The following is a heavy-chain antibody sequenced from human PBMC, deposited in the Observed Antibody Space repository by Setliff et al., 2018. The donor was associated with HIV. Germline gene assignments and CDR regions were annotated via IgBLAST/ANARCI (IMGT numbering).Heavy chain of an antibody. CDR2: VSYDGKNK. J-gene: IGHJ4*02. D-gene: IGHD3-22*01. V-gene: IGHV3-30*04. CDR1: GFTFRSYA. CDR3: AKGRSGYYNFDS. Sequence: PGGSLRLSCAASGFTFRSYAMHWVRQAPGKGLEWVAVVSYDGKNKYYADSVKGRFTISRDNSKNTLYLQMNSLRVEDAAVYYCAKGRSGYYNFDSWGQGTLVTVSS.